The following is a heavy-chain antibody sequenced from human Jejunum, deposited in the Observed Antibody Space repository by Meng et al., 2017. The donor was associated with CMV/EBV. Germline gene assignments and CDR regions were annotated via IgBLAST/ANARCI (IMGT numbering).Heavy chain of an antibody. CDR1: SSYF. J-gene: IGHJ4*02. V-gene: IGHV4-59*01. CDR3: ARVPAELGSSSSSYYFDS. D-gene: IGHD6-13*01. CDR2: VYYDGGST. Sequence: SSYFSTWIRQPPGKGLEWLGYVYYDGGSTNYNPSLKSRVTISVDSPENQFSLKLTSVTAADTAVYYCARVPAELGSSSSSYYFDSWGQGTLVTVSS.